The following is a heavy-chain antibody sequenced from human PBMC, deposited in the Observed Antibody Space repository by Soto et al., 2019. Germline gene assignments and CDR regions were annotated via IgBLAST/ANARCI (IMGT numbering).Heavy chain of an antibody. CDR2: IYYSGST. Sequence: SETLSLTCTVSGGSISSYYWSWIRHPPGKGLEWIGYIYYSGSTNYNPSLKSRVTISVDTSKNQFFLKLSSVFVSDTAAYFFARRCGLGFGDWGQGTLVTVSS. D-gene: IGHD2-15*01. J-gene: IGHJ4*02. V-gene: IGHV4-59*08. CDR1: GGSISSYY. CDR3: ARRCGLGFGD.